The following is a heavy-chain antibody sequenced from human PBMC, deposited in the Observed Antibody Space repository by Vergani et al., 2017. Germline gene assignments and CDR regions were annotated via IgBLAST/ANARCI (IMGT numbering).Heavy chain of an antibody. CDR3: GRSGSWGPLGFDP. CDR1: GFSLSTSGMR. CDR2: IDWDDDK. Sequence: QVTLKESGPALVKPTQTLTLTCTFSGFSLSTSGMRVSWIRQPPGKALEWLARIDWDDDKFYSTSLKTRLTISRDTSKNQVVLTMTNMDPVDTATYYCGRSGSWGPLGFDPWSQGTLVTVSS. J-gene: IGHJ5*02. V-gene: IGHV2-70*04. D-gene: IGHD2-15*01.